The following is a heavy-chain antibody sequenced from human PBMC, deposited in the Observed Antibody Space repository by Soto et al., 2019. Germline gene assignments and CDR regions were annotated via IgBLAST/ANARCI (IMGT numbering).Heavy chain of an antibody. CDR1: GGSISIGSNY. Sequence: SETLSLTCTVSGGSISIGSNYWGCIRQPPGKGLEWIGSIYFSGSTFYNPSLKSRVTISVDTSKNQFSLKLSSVTAADTAVYYCARGSPVAGTRYPNYMDVWGKGTTVTVSS. V-gene: IGHV4-39*01. D-gene: IGHD6-19*01. J-gene: IGHJ6*03. CDR2: IYFSGST. CDR3: ARGSPVAGTRYPNYMDV.